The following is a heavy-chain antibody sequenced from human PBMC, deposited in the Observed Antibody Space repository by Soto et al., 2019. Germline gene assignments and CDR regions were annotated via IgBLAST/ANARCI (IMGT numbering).Heavy chain of an antibody. CDR1: GGSISSGGYY. J-gene: IGHJ3*02. CDR3: ARVGISSSDGFDI. V-gene: IGHV4-31*03. Sequence: PSETLSLTCSVSGGSISSGGYYWSWIRQLPGKDLEWIGYIYHSGNTYYNSSLKSRLTISVDTSKNQFSLKLTSVTAADTAVYYCARVGISSSDGFDIWGQGTMVTVSS. D-gene: IGHD6-6*01. CDR2: IYHSGNT.